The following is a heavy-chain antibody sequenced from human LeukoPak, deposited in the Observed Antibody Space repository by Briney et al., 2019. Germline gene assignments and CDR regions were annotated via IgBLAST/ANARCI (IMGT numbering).Heavy chain of an antibody. Sequence: SETLSLTCTVSGVPITTYYWSWIRQPPGKGLEWIGNIYYSGSTNYNPSLKSRVTISVDTSKNQFSLKLSSVTAADTAVYYCTRGSIAYYYMDVWGKGTTVTISS. CDR2: IYYSGST. D-gene: IGHD3-22*01. CDR1: GVPITTYY. V-gene: IGHV4-59*01. CDR3: TRGSIAYYYMDV. J-gene: IGHJ6*03.